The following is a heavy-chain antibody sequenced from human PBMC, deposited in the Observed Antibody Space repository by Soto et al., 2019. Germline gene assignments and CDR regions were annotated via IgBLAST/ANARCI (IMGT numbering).Heavy chain of an antibody. V-gene: IGHV3-48*01. CDR2: ITSSSSSI. J-gene: IGHJ4*02. CDR1: GFSFSSYS. Sequence: PGGSLRLSCAASGFSFSSYSMRWVRQAPGKGLEWVSEITSSSSSIYYADAVKGRFTISRDNAKNSLYLQMDSLRTEDTAVYYCARGREYCSGGRCYETGSDYWGQGTLVTVSS. D-gene: IGHD2-15*01. CDR3: ARGREYCSGGRCYETGSDY.